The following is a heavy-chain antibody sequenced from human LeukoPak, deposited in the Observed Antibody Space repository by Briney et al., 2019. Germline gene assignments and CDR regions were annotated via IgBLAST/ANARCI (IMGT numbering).Heavy chain of an antibody. CDR2: ISGSSTYI. V-gene: IGHV3-21*01. CDR1: GFTFSTYS. D-gene: IGHD6-13*01. J-gene: IGHJ4*02. CDR3: ERGPQQLVYSLHY. Sequence: PGGSLRLSCAASGFTFSTYSMSWVRQAPGKGLEWVSSISGSSTYIYYADSVKGRFTISRDNAKNSLYLQMNSLRAEDTAVYYCERGPQQLVYSLHYWGQGTLVTVSS.